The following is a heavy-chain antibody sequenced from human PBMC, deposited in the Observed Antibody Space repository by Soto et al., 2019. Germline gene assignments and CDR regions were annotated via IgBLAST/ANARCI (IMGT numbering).Heavy chain of an antibody. J-gene: IGHJ5*02. CDR1: GGTFSSYA. D-gene: IGHD3-10*01. V-gene: IGHV1-69*01. Sequence: QVQLVQSGAEVKKPGSSVKVSCKASGGTFSSYAISWVRQAPGQGLEWMGGIIPIFGTANYAQKFQGRVTITADESTSTAYMELSSLRSEDTDVYYCARAKGMVRGVIAYNWFDPWGQGTLVTVSS. CDR2: IIPIFGTA. CDR3: ARAKGMVRGVIAYNWFDP.